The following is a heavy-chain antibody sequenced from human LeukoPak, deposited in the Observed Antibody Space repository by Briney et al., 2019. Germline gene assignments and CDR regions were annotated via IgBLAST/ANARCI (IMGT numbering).Heavy chain of an antibody. Sequence: GGSLRLSCTASEFTFSDSWMSRVRQDPAKGLEWVANIKQDETQKKYVESVKGRFTISRDNARKSLHLEMRSLRVEDTAVYFCASMEWGGPFQNWGQGTLVTVSS. CDR1: EFTFSDSW. D-gene: IGHD3-3*01. CDR3: ASMEWGGPFQN. J-gene: IGHJ1*01. CDR2: IKQDETQK. V-gene: IGHV3-7*01.